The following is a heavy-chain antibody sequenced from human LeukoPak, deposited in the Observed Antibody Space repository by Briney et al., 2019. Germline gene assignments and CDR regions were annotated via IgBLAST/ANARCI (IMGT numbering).Heavy chain of an antibody. V-gene: IGHV4-31*03. Sequence: PSETLSLTCSFSGGSIRSGGYYSSWVRQHPGKGLEWIGYIYYNGNTYYNPSLKSRVIISVDTSKNQFSLKLNSVTAADTAVYYCAGTLVRGLIPIRYYFDYWGQGALVTVSS. D-gene: IGHD3-10*01. J-gene: IGHJ4*02. CDR2: IYYNGNT. CDR1: GGSIRSGGYY. CDR3: AGTLVRGLIPIRYYFDY.